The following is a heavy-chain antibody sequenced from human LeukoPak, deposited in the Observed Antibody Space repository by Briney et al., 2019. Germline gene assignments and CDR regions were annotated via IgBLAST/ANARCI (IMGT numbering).Heavy chain of an antibody. J-gene: IGHJ4*02. CDR2: IYYSGST. Sequence: SETLSLTCTVSGGSISSSSYYWGWIRQPPGKGLEWIGSIYYSGSTYYNPSLKGRVTISVDTSKSQFSLKLTSVTAADTAVYYCARQGDYRYPFDSWGQGTLVTVSS. CDR1: GGSISSSSYY. D-gene: IGHD3-16*02. V-gene: IGHV4-39*01. CDR3: ARQGDYRYPFDS.